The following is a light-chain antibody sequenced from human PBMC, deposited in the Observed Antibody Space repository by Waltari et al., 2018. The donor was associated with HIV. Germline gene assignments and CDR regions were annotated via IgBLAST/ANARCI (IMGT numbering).Light chain of an antibody. CDR2: EVS. CDR3: SSYTSSNTVV. J-gene: IGLJ3*02. V-gene: IGLV2-14*01. Sequence: QSALTQPASVSGSPGQSITISCTGTSGDFGSFNYVSWYQHPPGKAPKFMIYEVSKRPSLVSNRFAGSNSGNTASLIISGRQAEDEGDYYCSSYTSSNTVVFGGGTKLTVL. CDR1: SGDFGSFNY.